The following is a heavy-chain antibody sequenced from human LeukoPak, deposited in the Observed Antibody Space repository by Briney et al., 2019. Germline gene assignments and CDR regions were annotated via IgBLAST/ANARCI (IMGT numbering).Heavy chain of an antibody. J-gene: IGHJ6*03. CDR2: ISSSSSYI. CDR1: GFTFSSYS. CDR3: AKDIGQFGPNLYYYYMDV. D-gene: IGHD3-10*01. Sequence: GGSLRLSCAASGFTFSSYSMNWVRQAPGKGLEWVSSISSSSSYIYYADSVKGRFTISRDNSKNSLYLQMNSLRTEDTALYYCAKDIGQFGPNLYYYYMDVWGKGTTVTVSS. V-gene: IGHV3-21*04.